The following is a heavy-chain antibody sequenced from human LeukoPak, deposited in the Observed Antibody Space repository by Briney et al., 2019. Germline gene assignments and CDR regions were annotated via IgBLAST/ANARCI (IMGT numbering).Heavy chain of an antibody. J-gene: IGHJ6*04. CDR2: SWYDGSNK. CDR1: GFTFSSYG. D-gene: IGHD3-10*01. Sequence: GRALSLSCAASGFTFSSYGMHWVRQAPCKGLAGVALSWYDGSNKYYAGSVNGRFTITRENSKNTLYLQMNSLRAEDTAVYYCARVRVRGVMVYYYGMDVWGKGTTVTVSS. CDR3: ARVRVRGVMVYYYGMDV. V-gene: IGHV3-33*01.